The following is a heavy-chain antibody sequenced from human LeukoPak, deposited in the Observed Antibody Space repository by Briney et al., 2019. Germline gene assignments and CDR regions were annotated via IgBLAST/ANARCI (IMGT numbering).Heavy chain of an antibody. CDR1: GGSFSGYY. J-gene: IGHJ5*02. CDR3: ARGRYCSSTSCYRNWFDP. D-gene: IGHD2-2*01. V-gene: IGHV4-34*01. CDR2: INHSGST. Sequence: PSETLSLTCAVYGGSFSGYYWSWIRQPPGKGLEWIGEINHSGSTNYNPSLKSRVTISVDTSKNQFSLKPSSVTAADTAVYYCARGRYCSSTSCYRNWFDPWGQGTLVTVSS.